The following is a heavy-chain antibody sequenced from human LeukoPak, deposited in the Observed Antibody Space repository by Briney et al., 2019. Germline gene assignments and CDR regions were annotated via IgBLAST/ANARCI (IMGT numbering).Heavy chain of an antibody. V-gene: IGHV3-23*01. CDR1: GFTLSNFA. Sequence: PGGSLRLSCAASGFTLSNFAMTWVRQAPGQGLMWVSSITGGGGTTYYADSVRGRFTISRDNSKNTLYLQMNSLRAEDTAVYYCAKGDSSGYPHYFASWGQG. CDR2: ITGGGGTT. J-gene: IGHJ4*02. CDR3: AKGDSSGYPHYFAS. D-gene: IGHD3-22*01.